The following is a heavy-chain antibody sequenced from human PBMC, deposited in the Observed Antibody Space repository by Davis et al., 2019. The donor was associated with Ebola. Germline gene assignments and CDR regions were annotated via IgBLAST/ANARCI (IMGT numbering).Heavy chain of an antibody. CDR3: ARDRSFYSSSWYTGD. CDR1: GFTFSSYG. Sequence: GESLKISCAASGFTFSSYGMHWVRQAPGKGLEWVAVIWYDGSNKYYADSVKGRFTISRDNSKNTLYLQMNSLRAEDTAVYYCARDRSFYSSSWYTGDWGQGTLVTVSS. CDR2: IWYDGSNK. J-gene: IGHJ4*02. D-gene: IGHD6-13*01. V-gene: IGHV3-33*01.